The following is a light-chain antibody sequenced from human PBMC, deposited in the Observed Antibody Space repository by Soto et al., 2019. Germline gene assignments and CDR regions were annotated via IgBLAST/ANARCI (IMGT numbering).Light chain of an antibody. Sequence: DSQMTQSPSSQSASVGDRVTITCRASQSISSYLNWYQQKPGKAPKLLIYAASSLQSGVPSRFSGSGSGTDFTLTISSLQPEDFATYYCQQSYSTPQTFGQGTKLEIK. CDR2: AAS. J-gene: IGKJ2*01. CDR1: QSISSY. V-gene: IGKV1-39*01. CDR3: QQSYSTPQT.